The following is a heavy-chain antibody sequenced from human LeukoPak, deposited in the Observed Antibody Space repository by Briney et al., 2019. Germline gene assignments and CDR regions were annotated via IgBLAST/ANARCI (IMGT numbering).Heavy chain of an antibody. J-gene: IGHJ6*03. Sequence: GESLKISCKGSGYSFTSYWIGWVRQMPGKGLEWMGIIYPGDSDTRYSPSFQGQVTISADKSISTAYLQWSSLKASDTAMYYCARLWGQGGHYDILNYYYMDVWGKGTTVTISS. CDR1: GYSFTSYW. V-gene: IGHV5-51*01. CDR2: IYPGDSDT. D-gene: IGHD3-9*01. CDR3: ARLWGQGGHYDILNYYYMDV.